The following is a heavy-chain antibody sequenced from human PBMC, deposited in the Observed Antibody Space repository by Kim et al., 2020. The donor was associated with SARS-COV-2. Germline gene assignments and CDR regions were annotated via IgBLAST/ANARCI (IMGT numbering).Heavy chain of an antibody. J-gene: IGHJ3*02. D-gene: IGHD3-22*01. Sequence: GGSLRLSCAASGFTFSSYGMRWVRQAPGKGLEWVSVISYGGSHIYYADSVKGRFTISRDNSKNTLYLQMNSLRAEDTAVYYCAKIPFLWTSRGSGYFIVYAFDIWGQGTMVTVSS. CDR2: ISYGGSHI. V-gene: IGHV3-30*18. CDR1: GFTFSSYG. CDR3: AKIPFLWTSRGSGYFIVYAFDI.